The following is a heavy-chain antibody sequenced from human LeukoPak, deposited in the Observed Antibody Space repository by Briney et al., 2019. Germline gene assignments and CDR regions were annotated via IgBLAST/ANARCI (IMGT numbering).Heavy chain of an antibody. Sequence: PGGSLRLSCAASGFTFSSYAMSWVRQAPGKGLEWVSAISGSGSTTYYADSVKGRYTISRDNSKNTLYLQMNSLRAEDTAVYYCAKDHRWEPDYWGQGTLVTVSS. V-gene: IGHV3-23*01. CDR3: AKDHRWEPDY. CDR2: ISGSGSTT. D-gene: IGHD1-26*01. J-gene: IGHJ4*02. CDR1: GFTFSSYA.